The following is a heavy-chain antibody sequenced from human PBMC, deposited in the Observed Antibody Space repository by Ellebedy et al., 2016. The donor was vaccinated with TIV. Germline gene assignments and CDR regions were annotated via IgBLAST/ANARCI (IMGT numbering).Heavy chain of an antibody. J-gene: IGHJ2*01. CDR2: ISSNGGST. D-gene: IGHD3-10*01. CDR3: ARGGPGGDNWFFGL. CDR1: GFTFSNYA. V-gene: IGHV3-64*04. Sequence: PGGSLRLSCSASGFTFSNYAMHWVRQAPGKGLEYVSAISSNGGSTYYADSVRGRFTISRESAKNSFYLQMNSLTAGDTAVYYCARGGPGGDNWFFGLWGRGTRVTVSS.